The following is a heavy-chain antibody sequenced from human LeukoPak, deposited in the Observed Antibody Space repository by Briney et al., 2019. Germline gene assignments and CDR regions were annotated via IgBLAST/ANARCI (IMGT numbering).Heavy chain of an antibody. V-gene: IGHV3-74*01. J-gene: IGHJ4*02. CDR2: INSDGSST. Sequence: GGSLRLSCAASGFTFSSYWMHWVRQAPGKGLVWVSRINSDGSSTSYADSVKGRFTISRDNAKNTLYLQMNSLRAEDTAVYYCASHSGSFNSDYWGQGTLVTVSS. CDR1: GFTFSSYW. D-gene: IGHD1-26*01. CDR3: ASHSGSFNSDY.